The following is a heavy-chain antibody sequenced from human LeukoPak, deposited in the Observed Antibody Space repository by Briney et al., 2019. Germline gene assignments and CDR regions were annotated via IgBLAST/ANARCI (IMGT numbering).Heavy chain of an antibody. CDR1: GFTFNDYG. CDR3: ARDFRIYYGSGSYGSRYDP. CDR2: ISSSGVYI. J-gene: IGHJ5*02. D-gene: IGHD3-10*01. Sequence: GGSLRLSCAASGFTFNDYGMNWVRQAPGKGLEWVSSISSSGVYIYYADSLKGRFTISRDNAKNSLYLQMNSLRAEDTAIYFCARDFRIYYGSGSYGSRYDPWGQGTLVTVSS. V-gene: IGHV3-21*01.